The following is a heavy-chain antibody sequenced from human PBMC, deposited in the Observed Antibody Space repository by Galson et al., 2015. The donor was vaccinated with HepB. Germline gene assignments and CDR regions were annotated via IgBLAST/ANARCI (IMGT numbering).Heavy chain of an antibody. Sequence: SVKVSCKASGGTFSSYAISWVRQAPGQGLEWMGGIIPIFGTANYAQKFQGRVTITADESTSTAYMELSSLRSEDTAVYYCARDKEGSLDYWGSWFDPWGQGTLVTVSS. V-gene: IGHV1-69*13. CDR1: GGTFSSYA. J-gene: IGHJ5*02. D-gene: IGHD3-16*01. CDR3: ARDKEGSLDYWGSWFDP. CDR2: IIPIFGTA.